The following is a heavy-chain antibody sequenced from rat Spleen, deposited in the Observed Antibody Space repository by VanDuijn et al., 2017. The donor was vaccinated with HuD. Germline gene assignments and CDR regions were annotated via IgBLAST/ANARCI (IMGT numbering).Heavy chain of an antibody. Sequence: EVQLVESGGGLVQPGRSMKLSCAALGFTFKNFYMAWVRQAPTKGLEWVASISPSGGTTYYRDSVKGRFTISRDNAKSTLYLQMNSLRSEDTATYYCTRGGDHLYFDYWGQGVMVTVSS. J-gene: IGHJ2*01. CDR1: GFTFKNFY. CDR3: TRGGDHLYFDY. CDR2: ISPSGGTT. V-gene: IGHV5-25*01. D-gene: IGHD1-11*01.